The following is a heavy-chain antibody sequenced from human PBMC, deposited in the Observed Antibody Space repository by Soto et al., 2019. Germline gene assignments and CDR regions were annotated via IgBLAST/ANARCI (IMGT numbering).Heavy chain of an antibody. D-gene: IGHD1-7*01. CDR3: AKVVGLDLERDFDFDQ. CDR1: RLTFSIYA. J-gene: IGHJ4*02. V-gene: IGHV3-23*01. CDR2: VSGGSEIK. Sequence: EVQLLESGGGLVQPGGSLRLSCAASRLTFSIYAMSWVRQAPGKGLEWVSGVSGGSEIKYYADSVKGRFTISRDNSKNTLFLQMNSLRADDTAVYYCAKVVGLDLERDFDFDQWGQGTLVTVSS.